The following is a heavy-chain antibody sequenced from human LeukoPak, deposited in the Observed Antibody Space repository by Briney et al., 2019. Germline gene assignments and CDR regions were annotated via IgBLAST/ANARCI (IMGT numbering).Heavy chain of an antibody. CDR1: RFTFCTYE. Sequence: PGGSRRLSCAVSRFTFCTYEINCVRQAAGKGQEWVSYISSGGSTVYYADSVKGRFTISRDNAKNSLYLQMSSLRAEDTAVYYCTRAFYGDLDYWGQGTLVTVSS. J-gene: IGHJ4*02. CDR3: TRAFYGDLDY. CDR2: ISSGGSTV. V-gene: IGHV3-48*03. D-gene: IGHD4-17*01.